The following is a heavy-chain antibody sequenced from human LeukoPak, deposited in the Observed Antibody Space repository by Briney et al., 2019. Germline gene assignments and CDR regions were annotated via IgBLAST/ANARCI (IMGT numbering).Heavy chain of an antibody. CDR1: GGSISSYY. D-gene: IGHD4-23*01. CDR2: IYYSGST. Sequence: PSETLSLTCTVSGGSISSYYWSWIRQPPGKGLEWVGYIYYSGSTNYNPSLKSRVTISVDTSKNQFSLKLSSVTAADTAVYYCARSPPVHDYGGNSVNWYFDLWGRGTLVTVSS. CDR3: ARSPPVHDYGGNSVNWYFDL. V-gene: IGHV4-59*01. J-gene: IGHJ2*01.